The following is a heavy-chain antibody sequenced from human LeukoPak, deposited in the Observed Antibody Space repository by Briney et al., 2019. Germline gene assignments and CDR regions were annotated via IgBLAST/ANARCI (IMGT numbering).Heavy chain of an antibody. J-gene: IGHJ5*02. CDR1: GGTFSSYA. V-gene: IGHV1-69*13. D-gene: IGHD6-13*01. CDR3: ARAPRIAAASRNLRFDP. Sequence: VKVSCKASGGTFSSYAISWVRQAPGQGLEWMGGIIPIFGTANYAQKFQGRVTITADESTSTAYMELSSLRSEDTAVYYCARAPRIAAASRNLRFDPWGQGTLVTVSS. CDR2: IIPIFGTA.